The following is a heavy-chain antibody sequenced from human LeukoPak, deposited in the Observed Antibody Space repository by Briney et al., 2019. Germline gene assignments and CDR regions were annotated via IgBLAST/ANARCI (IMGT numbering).Heavy chain of an antibody. CDR1: GSTFSSYS. V-gene: IGHV3-21*01. CDR2: ISSSSYI. CDR3: ARVSYCSSTSCRPYYYYGMDV. Sequence: GGSLRLSCAASGSTFSSYSMTWVRQAPGKGLEWVSSISSSSYIYYADSVKGRFTISRDNAKNSLYLQMNSLRAEDTAVYYCARVSYCSSTSCRPYYYYGMDVWGQGTTVTVSS. D-gene: IGHD2-2*01. J-gene: IGHJ6*02.